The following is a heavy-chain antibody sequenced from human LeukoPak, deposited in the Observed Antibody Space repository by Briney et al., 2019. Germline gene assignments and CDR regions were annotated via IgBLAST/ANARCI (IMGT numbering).Heavy chain of an antibody. CDR2: ISAYNGNT. Sequence: ASVRVSCKASGYTFTSYGISWVRQAPGQGLEWMGWISAYNGNTNYAQKLQGRVTMTTDTSTSTAYMELRSLRSDDTAVYYCARDLPGYSYGWDWGQGTLVTVSS. J-gene: IGHJ4*02. V-gene: IGHV1-18*01. CDR3: ARDLPGYSYGWD. CDR1: GYTFTSYG. D-gene: IGHD5-18*01.